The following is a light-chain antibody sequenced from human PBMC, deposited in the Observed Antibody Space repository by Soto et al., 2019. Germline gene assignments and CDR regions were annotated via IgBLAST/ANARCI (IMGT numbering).Light chain of an antibody. CDR1: HSDVGRFNL. CDR3: CTYATGGTYV. V-gene: IGLV2-23*02. J-gene: IGLJ1*01. CDR2: GVT. Sequence: LTQPASVSGSPGQSITISCTGTHSDVGRFNLVSWYQHHPQKAPKLIIFGVTERPSGISNRFSASKSGNTASLTISGLQAEDETDYYCCTYATGGTYVFWTGTKVTVL.